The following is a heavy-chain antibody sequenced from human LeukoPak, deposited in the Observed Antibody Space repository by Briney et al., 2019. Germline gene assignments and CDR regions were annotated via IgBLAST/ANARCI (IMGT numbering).Heavy chain of an antibody. V-gene: IGHV4-30-4*08. D-gene: IGHD5-12*01. CDR2: IYYSGST. J-gene: IGHJ4*02. CDR3: ARVGGYDADLFDY. CDR1: GGSISSYY. Sequence: SETLSLTCTVSGGSISSYYWSWIRQPPRKGLEWIGYIYYSGSTYYNPSLKNRVTIAVDTSKNQFSLKLSSVTAADTAVYYCARVGGYDADLFDYWGQGTLVTVSS.